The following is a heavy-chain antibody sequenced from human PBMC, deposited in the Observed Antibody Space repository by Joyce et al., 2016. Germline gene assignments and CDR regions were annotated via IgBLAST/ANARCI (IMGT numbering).Heavy chain of an antibody. Sequence: QVQLQESGPGLVKPSQTLSLICTVSGGSINNNNYYWSWIRQPAGKGLEWIGRIHGSGSTTDTPSLKSRVTISIDTPKKQISLKVTSVTAADTAVYYCAREAVYKTYYYGMDVWGQGTTVTVSS. CDR1: GGSINNNNYY. D-gene: IGHD1-14*01. CDR3: AREAVYKTYYYGMDV. V-gene: IGHV4-61*02. J-gene: IGHJ6*02. CDR2: IHGSGST.